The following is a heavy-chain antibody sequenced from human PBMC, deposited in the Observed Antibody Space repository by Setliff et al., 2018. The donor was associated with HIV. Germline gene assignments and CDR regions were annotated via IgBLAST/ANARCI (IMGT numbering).Heavy chain of an antibody. CDR2: IYSDDGST. J-gene: IGHJ4*02. CDR1: GGSINIFS. CDR3: ARHVTVTYSHFDH. Sequence: SETLSLTCTVSGGSINIFSWSWIRQPPGKGLEWIGYIYSDDGSTRYNPSLNSRAIISLDRSKSHFSLTLNSVTAADTAVYYCARHVTVTYSHFDHWGQGALVTVSS. V-gene: IGHV4-59*08. D-gene: IGHD4-17*01.